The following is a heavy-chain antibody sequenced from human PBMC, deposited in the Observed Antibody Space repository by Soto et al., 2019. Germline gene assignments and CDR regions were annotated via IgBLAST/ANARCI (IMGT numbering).Heavy chain of an antibody. Sequence: GGSLRLSCAASGFTFSSYSMNWVRQAPGKGLEWVSYISSSSTIYYADSVKGRFTISRDNAKNSLYLQMNSLRAEDTAVYYCGRVAGDYYCYYYMDVRGKGTTVTVSS. CDR2: ISSSSTI. V-gene: IGHV3-48*01. CDR1: GFTFSSYS. J-gene: IGHJ6*03. CDR3: GRVAGDYYCYYYMDV.